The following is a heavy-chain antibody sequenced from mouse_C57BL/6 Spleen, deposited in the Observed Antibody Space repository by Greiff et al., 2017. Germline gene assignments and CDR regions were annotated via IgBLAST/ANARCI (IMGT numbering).Heavy chain of an antibody. J-gene: IGHJ3*01. V-gene: IGHV5-6*01. CDR2: ISSGGSYT. D-gene: IGHD1-1*01. Sequence: EVMLVESGGDLVQPGGSLKLSCAASGFTFSSYGMSWVRQTPDKGLEWVATISSGGSYTYYPDSVKGRFNISRDNAKNTLYLQMSSLKSEDTAMYYCARHDGSSYWFAYWGQGTLVTVSA. CDR1: GFTFSSYG. CDR3: ARHDGSSYWFAY.